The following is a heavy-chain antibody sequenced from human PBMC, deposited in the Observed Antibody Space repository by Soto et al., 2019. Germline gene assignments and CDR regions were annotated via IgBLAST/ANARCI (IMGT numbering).Heavy chain of an antibody. D-gene: IGHD2-2*01. CDR3: ARGRRRVVPAAMSVDY. Sequence: PAESLALTCTRSGGSISSYYWSWIRQPPGKGLEWIGYIYHSGSTNYNPSLKSRVTISVDTSKNQFSLKLSSVTAADTAVYYCARGRRRVVPAAMSVDYWGQGRLVRVSS. CDR2: IYHSGST. V-gene: IGHV4-59*12. CDR1: GGSISSYY. J-gene: IGHJ4*02.